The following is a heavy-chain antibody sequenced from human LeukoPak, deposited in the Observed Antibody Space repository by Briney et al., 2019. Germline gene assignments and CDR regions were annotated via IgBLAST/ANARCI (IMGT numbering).Heavy chain of an antibody. Sequence: SETLSLTCTVSGGSISSSSYYWGWIRQPPGKGLEWIGSIYYSGSTYYNPSLKSRVTISVDTSKNQFSLKLSSVTAADTAVYYCARSIYYYDSSGYYPNYYYYYMDVWGKGTTVTISS. CDR3: ARSIYYYDSSGYYPNYYYYYMDV. J-gene: IGHJ6*03. CDR2: IYYSGST. CDR1: GGSISSSSYY. V-gene: IGHV4-39*07. D-gene: IGHD3-22*01.